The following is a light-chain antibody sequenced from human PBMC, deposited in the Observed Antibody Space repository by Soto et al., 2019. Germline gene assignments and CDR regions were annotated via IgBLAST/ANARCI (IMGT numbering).Light chain of an antibody. Sequence: QSVLTQPPSASGTPGQRVTISCSGSSSNIGNNFVYSYQQLPGTAPKLLIYRNNQRPSGVPDRFSGSKSGTSASLAISGLRSEDEADDYCTAWDDSLSGRVFGGGTKLTVL. V-gene: IGLV1-47*01. CDR2: RNN. CDR3: TAWDDSLSGRV. CDR1: SSNIGNNF. J-gene: IGLJ3*02.